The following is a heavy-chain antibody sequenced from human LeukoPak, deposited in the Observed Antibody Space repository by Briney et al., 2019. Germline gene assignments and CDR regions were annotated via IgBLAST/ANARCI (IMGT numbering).Heavy chain of an antibody. V-gene: IGHV3-23*01. CDR2: ISGSGGST. Sequence: PGGSLRLSCAASGFTFSSYGMSWVRQAPGKGLEWVSAISGSGGSTYYADSVKGRFTISRDNSKNTLYLQMNSLRAEDTAVYYCARGSGSYYDAFDIWGQGTMVTVSS. D-gene: IGHD3-10*01. CDR1: GFTFSSYG. CDR3: ARGSGSYYDAFDI. J-gene: IGHJ3*02.